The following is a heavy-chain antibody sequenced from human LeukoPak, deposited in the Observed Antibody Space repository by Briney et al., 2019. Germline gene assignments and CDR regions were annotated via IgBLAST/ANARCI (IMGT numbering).Heavy chain of an antibody. CDR2: IYYSGST. CDR1: GGSISSGGYY. Sequence: PSETLSLTCTVSGGSISSGGYYWSWIRQHPGKGLEWIGYIYYSGSTYYNPSLKSRVTISVDTSKNQFSLKLSSVTAADTAVYYCARSETGKYQLQFGFDYWGQGTLVTVSS. J-gene: IGHJ4*02. V-gene: IGHV4-31*03. CDR3: ARSETGKYQLQFGFDY. D-gene: IGHD2-2*01.